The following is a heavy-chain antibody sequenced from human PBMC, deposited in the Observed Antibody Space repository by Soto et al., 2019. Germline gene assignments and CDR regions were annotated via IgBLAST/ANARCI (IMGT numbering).Heavy chain of an antibody. D-gene: IGHD1-1*01. CDR1: GFTFDDYG. Sequence: EAQLVESGGGVVRPGGSLRLSCAASGFTFDDYGMSWVRQVPGKGLGWVCGLNWNGDSTTYADSVKGGFTVSRDNAKNNLYLQMNGLRVEDTALYYWARDGEHNYLDYWGQGTLVTVSS. CDR2: LNWNGDST. CDR3: ARDGEHNYLDY. J-gene: IGHJ4*02. V-gene: IGHV3-20*04.